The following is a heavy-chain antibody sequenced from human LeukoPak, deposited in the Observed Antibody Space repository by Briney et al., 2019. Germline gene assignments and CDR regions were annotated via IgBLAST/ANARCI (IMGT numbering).Heavy chain of an antibody. Sequence: GGSLRLSCAASGFTFSSYGMHWVRQAPGKGLEWVAGIWYDGSNKYYADSVKGRFTISRDNSKNTLYLQMNSLRAEDTAVYYCARAQPYCSGGSCPRATYYYGMDVWGKGTTVTVSS. J-gene: IGHJ6*04. V-gene: IGHV3-33*01. CDR2: IWYDGSNK. D-gene: IGHD2-15*01. CDR3: ARAQPYCSGGSCPRATYYYGMDV. CDR1: GFTFSSYG.